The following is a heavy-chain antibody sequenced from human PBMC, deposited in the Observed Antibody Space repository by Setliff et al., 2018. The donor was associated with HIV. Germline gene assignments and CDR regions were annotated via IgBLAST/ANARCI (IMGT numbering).Heavy chain of an antibody. J-gene: IGHJ6*03. CDR3: ARGAWYSSGWYSSRYMDV. V-gene: IGHV1-8*02. CDR2: INPESGNT. D-gene: IGHD6-19*01. CDR1: GYSFSGHF. Sequence: CKASGYSFSGHFMVWVRQAPGHGLEWMGWINPESGNTGYAQKFQGRVTMTRDTSISTAYMELSSLRSDDTAVYYCARGAWYSSGWYSSRYMDVWGKGTTVTVSS.